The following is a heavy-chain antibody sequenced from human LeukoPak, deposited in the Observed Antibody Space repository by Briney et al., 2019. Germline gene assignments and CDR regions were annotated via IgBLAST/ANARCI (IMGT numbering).Heavy chain of an antibody. J-gene: IGHJ4*02. V-gene: IGHV5-51*01. CDR2: IYPGDSDT. CDR3: ARPRNFDYFDY. CDR1: GYIFTSYW. Sequence: GASLKISCKGSGYIFTSYWIGWVRQLPGKGLEWMGIIYPGDSDTRYSPSFQGQVTISADKSISTAYLQWSSLKASDTAMYYCARPRNFDYFDYWGQGTLVTVSS. D-gene: IGHD4-11*01.